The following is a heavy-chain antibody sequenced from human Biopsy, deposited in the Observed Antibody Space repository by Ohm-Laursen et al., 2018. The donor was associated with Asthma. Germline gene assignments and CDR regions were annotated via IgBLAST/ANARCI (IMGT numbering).Heavy chain of an antibody. D-gene: IGHD7-27*01. CDR2: VYYTGNT. V-gene: IGHV4-39*01. CDR3: ARHWDWGSFFDY. Sequence: SETLSLTCSVSGASVSTPNYWAWIRQPPGQRLEWVGSVYYTGNTYYNQSLKSRLSLSVDTSKNHFSLKLSSVTAADTAVYYCARHWDWGSFFDYWGQGTPVTVSS. CDR1: GASVSTPNY. J-gene: IGHJ4*02.